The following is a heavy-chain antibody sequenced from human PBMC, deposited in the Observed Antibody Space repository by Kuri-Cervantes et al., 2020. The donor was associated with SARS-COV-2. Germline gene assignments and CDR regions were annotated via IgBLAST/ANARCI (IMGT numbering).Heavy chain of an antibody. V-gene: IGHV4-39*01. J-gene: IGHJ4*02. CDR2: IYYTGST. D-gene: IGHD1-1*01. Sequence: SETLSLTGTVSGGSISSSSSYFWGWIRQPPGSGLEFIGNIYYTGSTYYNPSLQSRVTISVDTSKKQFSLKLRSVTAADTAIYYCARRRGAITGPGGYFDYWGQGALVTVSS. CDR1: GGSISSSSSYF. CDR3: ARRRGAITGPGGYFDY.